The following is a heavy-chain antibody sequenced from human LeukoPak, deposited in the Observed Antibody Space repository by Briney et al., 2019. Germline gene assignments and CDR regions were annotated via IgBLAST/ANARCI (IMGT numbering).Heavy chain of an antibody. Sequence: SGPTLVKPTQTLTLTCTYSGFSLITSGVGVGWIRQPPGKALEWLALIYWDDDKRYSPSLKSRLTITKDTSKNQVVLTMTNMDPVDTATYYCAHSSSWYYYFDYWGQGTLVTVSS. J-gene: IGHJ4*02. V-gene: IGHV2-5*02. CDR3: AHSSSWYYYFDY. CDR2: IYWDDDK. D-gene: IGHD6-13*01. CDR1: GFSLITSGVG.